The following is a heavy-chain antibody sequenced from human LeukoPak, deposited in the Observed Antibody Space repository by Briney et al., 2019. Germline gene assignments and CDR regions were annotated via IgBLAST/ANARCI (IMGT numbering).Heavy chain of an antibody. Sequence: ASVKVSCKASGGTFSSYAISWVRQAPGQGLEWMGGIIPIFGTANYAQKFQGRVTITADKSTSTAYMELSSLRSDDTAVYYCARDQTSSSWYSGNNWFDPWGQGTLVTVSS. CDR3: ARDQTSSSWYSGNNWFDP. V-gene: IGHV1-69*06. J-gene: IGHJ5*02. CDR2: IIPIFGTA. D-gene: IGHD6-13*01. CDR1: GGTFSSYA.